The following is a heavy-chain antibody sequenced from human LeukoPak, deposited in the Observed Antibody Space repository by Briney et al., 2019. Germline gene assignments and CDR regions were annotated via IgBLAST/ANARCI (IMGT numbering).Heavy chain of an antibody. J-gene: IGHJ4*02. Sequence: GVSLRLSCAASGFTFSSYSMNWVRQAPGKGLEWVSSISSSSSYIYYADSVKGRFTISRDNAKNSLYLQMNSLRAEDTAVYYCARGRGNYDILQQDWGQGTLVTVSS. CDR2: ISSSSSYI. V-gene: IGHV3-21*01. D-gene: IGHD3-9*01. CDR3: ARGRGNYDILQQD. CDR1: GFTFSSYS.